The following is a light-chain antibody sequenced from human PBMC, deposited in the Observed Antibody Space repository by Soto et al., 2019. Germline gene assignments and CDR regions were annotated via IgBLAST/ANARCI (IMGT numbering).Light chain of an antibody. Sequence: DLQMTQSPSSLSASVGDRVTITCRASQGISSWLAWYQQKPEKAPNSLIYAASSLQSAGPPRLSGCGSGPDFTLTISSLQPEDFANSDCQQYNSYPFTSGQGTRLE. J-gene: IGKJ5*01. CDR3: QQYNSYPFT. V-gene: IGKV1D-16*01. CDR2: AAS. CDR1: QGISSW.